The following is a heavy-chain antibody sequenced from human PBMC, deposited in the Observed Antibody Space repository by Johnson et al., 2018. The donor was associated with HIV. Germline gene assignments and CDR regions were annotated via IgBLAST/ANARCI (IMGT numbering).Heavy chain of an antibody. J-gene: IGHJ3*02. Sequence: MLLVESVGGLVQPGGSLRLSCAASGFTFSSYAMSWVRQAPGKGLEWVSAISGSGGSTYYADSVKGRFTISRDNSKNTVDLQMNSLRTEDTAIYYCASTSSGWFYAFDIWGQGTMVTVSS. CDR1: GFTFSSYA. CDR3: ASTSSGWFYAFDI. D-gene: IGHD6-19*01. V-gene: IGHV3-23*04. CDR2: ISGSGGST.